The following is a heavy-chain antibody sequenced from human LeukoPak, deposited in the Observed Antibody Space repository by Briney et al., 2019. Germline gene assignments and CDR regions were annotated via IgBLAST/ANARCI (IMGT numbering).Heavy chain of an antibody. Sequence: PGGSLRLSCAASGFTFSNYAVNWVRQAPGKGLEWVSTITGSGGSTFYADSVKGRFTISRDNAKNSLYLQMNSLRAEDTALYYCAKAFHYDSSGHDYWGQGTLVTVSS. V-gene: IGHV3-23*01. J-gene: IGHJ4*02. D-gene: IGHD3-22*01. CDR1: GFTFSNYA. CDR3: AKAFHYDSSGHDY. CDR2: ITGSGGST.